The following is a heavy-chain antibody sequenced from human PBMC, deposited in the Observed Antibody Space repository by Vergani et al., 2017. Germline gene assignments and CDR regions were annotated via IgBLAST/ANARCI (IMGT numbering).Heavy chain of an antibody. J-gene: IGHJ4*02. CDR3: ARVSWLEKGPLDY. CDR2: IYYSGST. CDR1: GGSISSGGYY. D-gene: IGHD6-13*01. Sequence: QVQLQESGPGLVKPSQTLSLTCTVSGGSISSGGYYWSWIRQHPGKGLEWIGYIYYSGSTYYNPSLKRRVTISVDTSKNQFSLKLSSVTAADPAVYDCARVSWLEKGPLDYWGQGTLVTVSS. V-gene: IGHV4-31*03.